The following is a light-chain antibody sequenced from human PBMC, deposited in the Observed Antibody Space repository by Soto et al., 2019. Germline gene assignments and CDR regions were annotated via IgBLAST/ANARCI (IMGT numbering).Light chain of an antibody. CDR2: DAS. Sequence: EVVLTQSPAILSLSPGERATLSCRTSHSVDIYLAWYQQKPGQAPRLLIYDASNRATGVPARFSGRGSGTDFTLTISSLEPADFAVYYCQQRKIWPPITFGQGTRLEIK. CDR3: QQRKIWPPIT. CDR1: HSVDIY. J-gene: IGKJ5*01. V-gene: IGKV3-11*01.